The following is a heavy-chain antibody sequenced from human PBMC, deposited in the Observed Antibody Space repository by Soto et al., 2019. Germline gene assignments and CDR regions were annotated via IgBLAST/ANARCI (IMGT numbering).Heavy chain of an antibody. D-gene: IGHD4-17*01. CDR1: GFTFSSYG. J-gene: IGHJ4*02. CDR2: IWYDGSNK. V-gene: IGHV3-33*01. CDR3: ASFIVKDYGDNLGDY. Sequence: QVQLVESGGGVGQPGRSLRLSCAASGFTFSSYGMHWVRQAPGKGLEWVAVIWYDGSNKYYADSVKGRFTISRDNSKNTLYLQMNSLRAEDTAVYYCASFIVKDYGDNLGDYWGQGTLVTVSS.